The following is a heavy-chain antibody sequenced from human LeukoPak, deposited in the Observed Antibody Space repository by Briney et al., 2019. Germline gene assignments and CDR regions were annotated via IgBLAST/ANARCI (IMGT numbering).Heavy chain of an antibody. V-gene: IGHV4-59*01. CDR1: GGSISSYY. Sequence: SETLSLTCTVSGGSISSYYWSWIRQPPGKGLEWIGYIYYSGSTNYNPSLKSRVTISVDTSKNQFSLKLCSVTAADTAVYYCATPGVADAFDIWGQGTMVTVSS. J-gene: IGHJ3*02. CDR3: ATPGVADAFDI. D-gene: IGHD7-27*01. CDR2: IYYSGST.